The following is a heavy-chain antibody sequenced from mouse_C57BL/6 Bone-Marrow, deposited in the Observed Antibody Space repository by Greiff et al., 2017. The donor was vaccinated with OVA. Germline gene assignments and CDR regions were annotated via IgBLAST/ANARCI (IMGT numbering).Heavy chain of an antibody. J-gene: IGHJ2*01. V-gene: IGHV5-6*02. CDR1: GFTFSSYG. Sequence: EVKLVESGGDLVKPGGSLKLSCAASGFTFSSYGMSWVRQTPDKRLEWVATISSGGSYTYYPDSVKGRFTISRDNAKNTLYLLMSSLKSEDTAMYYCARQWGDVDYWGQGTTLTVSS. CDR3: ARQWGDVDY. CDR2: ISSGGSYT. D-gene: IGHD1-3*01.